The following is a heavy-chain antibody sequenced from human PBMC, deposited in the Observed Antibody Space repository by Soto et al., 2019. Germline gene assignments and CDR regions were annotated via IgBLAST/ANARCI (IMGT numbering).Heavy chain of an antibody. CDR1: GYTFTGYY. Sequence: ASVKVSCKASGYTFTGYYMHWVRQAPGQGLEWMGWINPNSGGTNYAQKFQGRVTMTRDTSISTAYMELSRLRSDDTAVYYWARVGEEGVGATHYNWFDPWGQGTLVTVSS. J-gene: IGHJ5*02. D-gene: IGHD1-26*01. CDR3: ARVGEEGVGATHYNWFDP. V-gene: IGHV1-2*02. CDR2: INPNSGGT.